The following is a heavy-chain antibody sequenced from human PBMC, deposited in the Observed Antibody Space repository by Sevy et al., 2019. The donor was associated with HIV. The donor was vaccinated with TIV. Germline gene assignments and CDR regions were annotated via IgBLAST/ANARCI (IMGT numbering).Heavy chain of an antibody. CDR3: TRALATVLTPEYYFDY. CDR1: GFTFGDYA. Sequence: GGSLRLSCTASGFTFGDYAMSWFRQAPGKGLEWGAFIRRNSYEAYGGTTEYAASVKGRFTISRDDSKSIAYLQMNSLKTEDTAVYFCTRALATVLTPEYYFDYWGQGTLVTVSS. V-gene: IGHV3-49*03. D-gene: IGHD4-17*01. J-gene: IGHJ4*02. CDR2: IRRNSYEAYGGTT.